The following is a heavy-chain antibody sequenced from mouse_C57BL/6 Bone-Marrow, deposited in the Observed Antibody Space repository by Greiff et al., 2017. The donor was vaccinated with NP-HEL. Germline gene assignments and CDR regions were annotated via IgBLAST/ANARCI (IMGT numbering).Heavy chain of an antibody. J-gene: IGHJ3*01. V-gene: IGHV1-5*01. CDR3: TREREFSYYYGSSWFAY. CDR2: IYPGNSDT. D-gene: IGHD1-1*01. Sequence: VQLQQSGTVLARPGASVKMSCKTSGYTFTSYWMHWVKQRPGQGLEWIGAIYPGNSDTSYNQKFKGKAKLTAVTSASTAYMELSSLTNEDSAVYYCTREREFSYYYGSSWFAYWGQGTLVTVSA. CDR1: GYTFTSYW.